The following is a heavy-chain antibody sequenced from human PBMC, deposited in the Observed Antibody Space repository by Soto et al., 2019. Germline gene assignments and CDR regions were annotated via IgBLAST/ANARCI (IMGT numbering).Heavy chain of an antibody. CDR3: AAVPYYYDTSGTYFDY. V-gene: IGHV1-58*01. D-gene: IGHD3-22*01. CDR2: IVVGSGNT. J-gene: IGHJ4*02. Sequence: QMQLVQSGPEVKKPGTSVKVSCKASGFTFPSSAVQWVRQARGQRLEWIARIVVGSGNTNYAQKFQESITISRDMSTNTDYMELSSLRSEDTAVYYCAAVPYYYDTSGTYFDYWGQGTLVTVSS. CDR1: GFTFPSSA.